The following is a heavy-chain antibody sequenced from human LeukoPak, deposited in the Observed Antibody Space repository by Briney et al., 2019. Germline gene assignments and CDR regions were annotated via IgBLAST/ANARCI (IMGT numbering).Heavy chain of an antibody. D-gene: IGHD3-3*01. V-gene: IGHV3-53*01. CDR3: ARAALYYDFWSGYYYFDY. CDR1: GFTVSSNY. J-gene: IGHJ4*02. Sequence: GGSLRLSCAASGFTVSSNYMSWVRQAPGKGLEWVSVIYSGGSTYYADSVKGRFTISRDNSKNTLYLQMNSLRAEDTAVYYRARAALYYDFWSGYYYFDYWGQGTLVTVSP. CDR2: IYSGGST.